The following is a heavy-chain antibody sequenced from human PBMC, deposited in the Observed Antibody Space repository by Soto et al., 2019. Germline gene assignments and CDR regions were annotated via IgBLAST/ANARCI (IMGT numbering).Heavy chain of an antibody. CDR2: IDPSVGSA. Sequence: GASVKVSCKASGYTFTNYYMHWVRQAPGQGLEWLGAIDPSVGSAKYAEKFQGRVTMTRDTSISTAYMELSRLRSDDTAVYYCARDRNGDYVGGYYYYGMDVWGQGTTVTVSS. V-gene: IGHV1-46*01. D-gene: IGHD4-17*01. CDR1: GYTFTNYY. CDR3: ARDRNGDYVGGYYYYGMDV. J-gene: IGHJ6*02.